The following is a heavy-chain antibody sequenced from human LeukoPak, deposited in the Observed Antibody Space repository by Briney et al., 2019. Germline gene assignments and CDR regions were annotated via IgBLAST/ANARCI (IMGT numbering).Heavy chain of an antibody. J-gene: IGHJ6*02. D-gene: IGHD6-25*01. CDR3: AKDHAATIRSYYYYGMDV. CDR2: ISGSGGST. V-gene: IGHV3-23*01. Sequence: PGGSLRLSCAASGFTFSSYAMSWVRQAPGKGLEWVSAISGSGGSTYYADSVKGRFTISRDNSKNTSYLQMNSLRAEDTAVYYCAKDHAATIRSYYYYGMDVWGQGTTVTVSS. CDR1: GFTFSSYA.